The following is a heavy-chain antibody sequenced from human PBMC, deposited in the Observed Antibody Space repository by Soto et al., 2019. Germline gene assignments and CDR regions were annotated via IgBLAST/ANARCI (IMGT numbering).Heavy chain of an antibody. CDR3: TADLPTPIPQVDH. CDR2: TYYRYKWYN. V-gene: IGHV6-1*01. CDR1: GESVSSNSAA. D-gene: IGHD2-21*01. Sequence: SQTLSLTCAISGESVSSNSAAWNWIRQSPSRGLEWLGRTYYRYKWYNDYAVSVRSRITFNPDTSKNQFSLQLNSVTPEDTAVYYCTADLPTPIPQVDHWGQGPLVTVS. J-gene: IGHJ4*02.